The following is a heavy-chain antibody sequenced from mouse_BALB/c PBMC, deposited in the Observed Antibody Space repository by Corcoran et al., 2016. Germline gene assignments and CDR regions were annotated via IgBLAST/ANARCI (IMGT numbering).Heavy chain of an antibody. CDR2: ISYDGSN. CDR1: GYSITSGYY. Sequence: DVQLQESGPGLVKPSQSLSLTCSVTGYSITSGYYWNWIRQFPGNKLEWMGYISYDGSNNYNPSLKNRISITRDTSKNQFFLKLNSVTTEDTATYDCAYGNYWYFDVWGAGTTVTVSS. J-gene: IGHJ1*01. D-gene: IGHD2-1*01. V-gene: IGHV3-6*02. CDR3: AYGNYWYFDV.